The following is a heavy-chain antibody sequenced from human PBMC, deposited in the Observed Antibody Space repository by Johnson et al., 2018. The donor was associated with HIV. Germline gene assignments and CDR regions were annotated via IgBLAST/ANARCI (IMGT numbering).Heavy chain of an antibody. CDR3: ARPTPGAFDM. J-gene: IGHJ3*02. V-gene: IGHV3-66*04. Sequence: VQLVESGGGVVQPGGSLRLSCAASGITVSSNYMTWVRQAPGKGLEWVSVIYSGGSTYYADSMKGRFTISRDNAKNSLYLQMNSLRAEDTAVYYCARPTPGAFDMWGLGTMVTVSS. CDR1: GITVSSNY. CDR2: IYSGGST.